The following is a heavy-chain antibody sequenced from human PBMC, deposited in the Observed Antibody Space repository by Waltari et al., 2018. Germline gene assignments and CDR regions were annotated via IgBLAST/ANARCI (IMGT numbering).Heavy chain of an antibody. CDR3: ARGGAVYCSSTSCYDVAFDY. Sequence: QVQLQESGPGLVKPSETLSLTCTVSGGSISSHYWSWIRPPPGKGLEWIGYIYYSGSTNYNPSLKSRVTISVDTSKNQFSLKLSSVTAADTAVYYCARGGAVYCSSTSCYDVAFDYWGQGTLVTVSS. V-gene: IGHV4-59*11. J-gene: IGHJ4*02. CDR2: IYYSGST. D-gene: IGHD2-2*01. CDR1: GGSISSHY.